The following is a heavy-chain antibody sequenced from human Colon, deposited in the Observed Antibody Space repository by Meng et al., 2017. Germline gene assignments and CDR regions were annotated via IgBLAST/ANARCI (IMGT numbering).Heavy chain of an antibody. CDR1: GGSISSGGFY. J-gene: IGHJ5*02. Sequence: QLHESVPGLCKPSQTLSLTCTGSGGSISSGGFYWSWSRQHPGKGLEWIGYIYYSGSTYYNPSLRSRVAISIDTSKNQFSLKLTSVTAADTAVYFCARTNYGDYNWFDPWGQGTLVTVSS. CDR2: IYYSGST. V-gene: IGHV4-31*03. CDR3: ARTNYGDYNWFDP. D-gene: IGHD4-17*01.